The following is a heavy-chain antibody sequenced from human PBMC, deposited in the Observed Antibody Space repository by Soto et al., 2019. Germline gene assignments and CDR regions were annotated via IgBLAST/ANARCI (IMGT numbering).Heavy chain of an antibody. Sequence: GGSLRLSCAASGFTFSSYSMHWVRQTPGKGLERVAVISYDGSDKDYADSVKGRFTISRDNSRNTLFLQMNSLRAEDTAVYYCARDYYKYYDSSGYYRSPAYWGQGTLVTVSS. CDR1: GFTFSSYS. V-gene: IGHV3-30-3*01. J-gene: IGHJ4*02. CDR2: ISYDGSDK. D-gene: IGHD3-22*01. CDR3: ARDYYKYYDSSGYYRSPAY.